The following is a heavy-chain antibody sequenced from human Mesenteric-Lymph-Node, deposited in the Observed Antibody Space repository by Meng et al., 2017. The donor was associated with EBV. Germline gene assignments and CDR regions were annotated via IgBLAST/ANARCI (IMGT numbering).Heavy chain of an antibody. Sequence: QVQFQQWGAGLVKPSETLSLTCAVYGGSFGGYFWNWIRQPPGKGLEWIGEINHSGSTNYNPSLKSRVTISVDTSRNQFSLKLPSVTAADTAVYYCARAGSSGWSDLDYWGQGTLVTVSS. J-gene: IGHJ4*02. V-gene: IGHV4-34*01. CDR2: INHSGST. CDR3: ARAGSSGWSDLDY. D-gene: IGHD6-19*01. CDR1: GGSFGGYF.